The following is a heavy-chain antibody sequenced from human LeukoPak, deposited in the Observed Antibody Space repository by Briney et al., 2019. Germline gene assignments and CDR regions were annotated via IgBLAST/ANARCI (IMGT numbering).Heavy chain of an antibody. CDR2: FYPEDGET. CDR1: GYTLTELS. V-gene: IGHV1-24*01. J-gene: IGHJ3*02. Sequence: ASVKVSCKVSGYTLTELSMHWVRQAPGKGLEWMGGFYPEDGETIYAQKFQGRVTMTEDTSTDTAYMELSSLRSEDTAVYYCATVSTVALTPPSRAFDIWGQGTMVTVSS. D-gene: IGHD4-23*01. CDR3: ATVSTVALTPPSRAFDI.